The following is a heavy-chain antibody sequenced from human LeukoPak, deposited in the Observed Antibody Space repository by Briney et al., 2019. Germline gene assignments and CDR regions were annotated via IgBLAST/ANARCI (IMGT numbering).Heavy chain of an antibody. V-gene: IGHV4-39*01. CDR3: ARLQLWLLTDY. CDR2: IYYSGST. Sequence: SETLSLTCTVSGGSISSSSYYWGWIRQPPGKGLEWIGSIYYSGSTYYNPSLKSRVTISVDTSKNQFSLKLSSVTAADTAVYYCARLQLWLLTDYWGQGTLVTVSS. CDR1: GGSISSSSYY. D-gene: IGHD5-18*01. J-gene: IGHJ4*02.